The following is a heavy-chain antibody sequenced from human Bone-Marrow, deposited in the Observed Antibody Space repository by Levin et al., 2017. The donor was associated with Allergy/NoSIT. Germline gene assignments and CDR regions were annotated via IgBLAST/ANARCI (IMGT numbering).Heavy chain of an antibody. J-gene: IGHJ5*02. V-gene: IGHV3-23*01. CDR1: GFTFSSYP. CDR2: IGASGATT. D-gene: IGHD2-15*01. CDR3: GKLISMSATGS. Sequence: GESLKISCAASGFTFSSYPMTWVRQAPAKGLEWVSSIGASGATTYYTDSVKGRFTISRDNSKNTLFLQMSSLRAEDTAVYYCGKLISMSATGSWGQGTLVTVAS.